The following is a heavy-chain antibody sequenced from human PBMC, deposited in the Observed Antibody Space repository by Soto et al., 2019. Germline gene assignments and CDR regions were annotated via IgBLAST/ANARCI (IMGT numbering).Heavy chain of an antibody. Sequence: SLRLSCAASGFTFDDYGMSWVRQAPGKGLEWVSGINWNGGSTGYADSVKGRFTISRDNAKNSLYLQMNSLRAEDTAVYYCARPGYDTYAFDIWGQGTMVTVSS. V-gene: IGHV3-20*04. D-gene: IGHD3-22*01. CDR3: ARPGYDTYAFDI. J-gene: IGHJ3*02. CDR2: INWNGGST. CDR1: GFTFDDYG.